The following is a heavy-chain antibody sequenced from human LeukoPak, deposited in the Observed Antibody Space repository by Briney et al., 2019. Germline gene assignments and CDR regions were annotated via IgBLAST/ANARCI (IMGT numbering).Heavy chain of an antibody. Sequence: ASVKVSCKASGYTFTSYGISWVRQAPGQGLEWMGWISGKNGNTKYVQKFQGRVTMTTDTSMSTAYMELRSLRSDDTAVYYCARGAMTTVTTYLDYWGQGTLVTVSS. CDR3: ARGAMTTVTTYLDY. CDR1: GYTFTSYG. J-gene: IGHJ4*02. V-gene: IGHV1-18*01. CDR2: ISGKNGNT. D-gene: IGHD4-11*01.